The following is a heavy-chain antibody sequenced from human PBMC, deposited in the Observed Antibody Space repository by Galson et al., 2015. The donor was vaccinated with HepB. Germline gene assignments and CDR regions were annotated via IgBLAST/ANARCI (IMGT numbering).Heavy chain of an antibody. CDR2: IYPSDSDT. Sequence: QSGAEVKKPGESLKISCKASGYTFSSYWIGWVRQMPGKGLEWMGIIYPSDSDTRYSPSFQGQVTISADKSISTAYLQWSSLKASDSAMYYCARRGSAMGSETGYWGQGTLVTVSS. V-gene: IGHV5-51*01. CDR3: ARRGSAMGSETGY. J-gene: IGHJ4*02. D-gene: IGHD2-2*01. CDR1: GYTFSSYW.